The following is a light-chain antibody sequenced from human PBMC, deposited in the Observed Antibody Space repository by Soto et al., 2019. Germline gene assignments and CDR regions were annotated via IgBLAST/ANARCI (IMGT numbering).Light chain of an antibody. Sequence: EIVMTQSPATLSVSPGERATLSCRASQSVSSRLAWYQQKSGQAPRLLIYDASTRATGIPARFSGSGSGTEFTLTISSLQSEDLAVYYCQQRSNWPTFGPGTKVDI. CDR1: QSVSSR. J-gene: IGKJ3*01. V-gene: IGKV3-15*01. CDR3: QQRSNWPT. CDR2: DAS.